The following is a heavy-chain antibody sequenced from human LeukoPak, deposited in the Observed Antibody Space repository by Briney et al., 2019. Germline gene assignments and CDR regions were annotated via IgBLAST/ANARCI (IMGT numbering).Heavy chain of an antibody. CDR3: AREGFLEWLLRVGYFDY. CDR1: GFTFSSYA. D-gene: IGHD3-3*01. V-gene: IGHV3-30*01. J-gene: IGHJ4*02. CDR2: ISYDGSNK. Sequence: GGSLRLSCAASGFTFSSYAMHWVRQAPGKGLEWVAVISYDGSNKYYADSVKGRFTISRDNSKNTLYLQMNSLRAEDTAVYYCAREGFLEWLLRVGYFDYWGQGTLVTVSS.